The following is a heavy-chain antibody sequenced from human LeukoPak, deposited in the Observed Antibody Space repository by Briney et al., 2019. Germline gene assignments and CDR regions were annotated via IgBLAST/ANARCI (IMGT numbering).Heavy chain of an antibody. J-gene: IGHJ6*04. CDR3: ARVGYDYVWGSYRKMDV. CDR2: IYHSGST. Sequence: PSETLSLTCAVSGGSISSSNWWSWVRQPPGKGLEWIGEIYHSGSTNYNPSLKSRVTISVDKSKNQFPLKLSSVTAADTAVYYCARVGYDYVWGSYRKMDVWGKGTTVTVSS. D-gene: IGHD3-16*02. V-gene: IGHV4-4*02. CDR1: GGSISSSNW.